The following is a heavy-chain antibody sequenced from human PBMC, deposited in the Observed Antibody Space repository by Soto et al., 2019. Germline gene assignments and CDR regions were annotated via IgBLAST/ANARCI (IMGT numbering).Heavy chain of an antibody. J-gene: IGHJ6*02. Sequence: SVKVSCKASGGTFSSYAISWVRQAPGQGLGWMGGIIPIFGTANYAQKFQGRVTITADKSTSTAYMELSSLRSEDTAVYYCATLAADIYYYGMDVWGQGTTVTVSS. CDR3: ATLAADIYYYGMDV. D-gene: IGHD6-13*01. CDR1: GGTFSSYA. CDR2: IIPIFGTA. V-gene: IGHV1-69*06.